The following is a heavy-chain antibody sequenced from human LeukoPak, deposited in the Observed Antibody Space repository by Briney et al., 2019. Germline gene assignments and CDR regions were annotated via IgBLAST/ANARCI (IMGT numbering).Heavy chain of an antibody. CDR3: ARERRPLYGSGSYCFDY. J-gene: IGHJ4*02. V-gene: IGHV4-34*01. D-gene: IGHD3-10*01. Sequence: SETLSLTCAVYGGSFSGYYWSWIRQPPGKGLEWIGEINHSGSTDYNPSLKSRVTISVDTSKNQFSLKLSSVTAADTAVYYCARERRPLYGSGSYCFDYWGQGTLATVSS. CDR1: GGSFSGYY. CDR2: INHSGST.